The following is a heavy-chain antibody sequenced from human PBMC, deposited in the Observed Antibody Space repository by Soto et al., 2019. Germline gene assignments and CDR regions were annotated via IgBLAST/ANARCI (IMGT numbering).Heavy chain of an antibody. CDR1: AASFSKYY. CDR3: ASVTFGGVVLAH. V-gene: IGHV4-59*01. CDR2: IYFNGNT. D-gene: IGHD3-16*01. Sequence: SETLSLTCTVSAASFSKYYWSWIRQPPGKGLEWIGYIYFNGNTNHNPSLKRRVTISIDTSKKQISLNLTSVTDADTAVYYCASVTFGGVVLAHWGQGTLVTSPQ. J-gene: IGHJ4*02.